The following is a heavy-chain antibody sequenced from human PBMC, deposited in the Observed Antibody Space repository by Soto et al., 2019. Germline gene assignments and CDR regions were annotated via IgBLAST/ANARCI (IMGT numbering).Heavy chain of an antibody. CDR3: AKNGQPPSSCYGMDA. V-gene: IGHV1-18*01. J-gene: IGHJ6*02. Sequence: QGQLVQSRAELKKPGASVKVSCKASDYTFTRYGISWVRQAPGQGLEWMGWISGYNGDTNYAQKFQGRVTMTIDTSTTTAYMELRSLTSDDTAVYYCAKNGQPPSSCYGMDAWGQGTTFTVSS. CDR1: DYTFTRYG. D-gene: IGHD2-8*01. CDR2: ISGYNGDT.